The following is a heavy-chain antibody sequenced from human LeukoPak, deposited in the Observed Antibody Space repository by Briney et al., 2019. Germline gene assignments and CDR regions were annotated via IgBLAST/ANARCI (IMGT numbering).Heavy chain of an antibody. CDR1: GYSISSGYY. V-gene: IGHV4-38-2*02. J-gene: IGHJ6*03. CDR2: LIQIGNT. Sequence: SETLSLTCTVSGYSISSGYYWGWIRQLPGKGLEWFGELIQIGNTNYIPSLKSRATISIDTSKNQFSLKLSSVTAADTAVYYCARGRNTMVRGAIGQTSLYSHSYYMDVWGKGTTDTVSS. CDR3: ARGRNTMVRGAIGQTSLYSHSYYMDV. D-gene: IGHD3-10*01.